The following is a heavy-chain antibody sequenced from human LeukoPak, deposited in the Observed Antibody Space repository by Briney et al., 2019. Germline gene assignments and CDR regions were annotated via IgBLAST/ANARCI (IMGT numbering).Heavy chain of an antibody. CDR1: GYTFTGYY. J-gene: IGHJ4*02. Sequence: ASVKVSCKASGYTFTGYYMHWVRQAPGQGLEWMGWINPNSGGTNYAQKFQGRVTMTRDTSISTAYMELRSLRSDDTAVYYCARTSGSGRSMFDYWGQGTLVTVSS. CDR3: ARTSGSGRSMFDY. V-gene: IGHV1-2*02. CDR2: INPNSGGT. D-gene: IGHD1-26*01.